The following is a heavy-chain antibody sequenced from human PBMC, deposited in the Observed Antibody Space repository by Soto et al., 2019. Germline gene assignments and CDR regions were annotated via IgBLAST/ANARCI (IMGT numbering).Heavy chain of an antibody. D-gene: IGHD1-26*01. CDR3: APQGVGATGYLY. J-gene: IGHJ4*02. CDR1: GFTLSDYS. Sequence: QPGGSLRLSCVVSGFTLSDYSMNWVRQAPGKGLEWVSYISDRGSRIYYADSVKGRFTISRDSAKNSLYLQMSSLRAEDTAVYYCAPQGVGATGYLYWGQGTLVTVSS. CDR2: ISDRGSRI. V-gene: IGHV3-48*01.